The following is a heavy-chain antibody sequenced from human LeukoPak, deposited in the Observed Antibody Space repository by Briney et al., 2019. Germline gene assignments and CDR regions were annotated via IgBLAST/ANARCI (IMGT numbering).Heavy chain of an antibody. CDR2: INYSGFT. CDR1: GGSISSGGYY. D-gene: IGHD4-23*01. J-gene: IGHJ3*02. Sequence: SETLSLTCTVSGGSISSGGYYWGWIRQSPGKGLEWIGHINYSGFTYYSPSLKSRVTISVDTSKNQFSLKLSSVTAADTAVYYCARGIYGGNALPREHAFDIWGQGTMVTVSS. CDR3: ARGIYGGNALPREHAFDI. V-gene: IGHV4-39*07.